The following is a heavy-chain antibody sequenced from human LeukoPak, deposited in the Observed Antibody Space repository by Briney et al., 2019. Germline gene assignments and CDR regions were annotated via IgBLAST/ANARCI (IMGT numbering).Heavy chain of an antibody. CDR3: ARTVNSGSWFDP. Sequence: SETLSLTCTVSGGSISSYYWSWIRQPPGKGLEWIGYIYYGGSTNYNPSLKSRVTISVDTSKNQFSLKLSSVTAADTAVYYCARTVNSGSWFDPWGQGTLVTVSS. CDR1: GGSISSYY. D-gene: IGHD1-26*01. CDR2: IYYGGST. V-gene: IGHV4-59*01. J-gene: IGHJ5*02.